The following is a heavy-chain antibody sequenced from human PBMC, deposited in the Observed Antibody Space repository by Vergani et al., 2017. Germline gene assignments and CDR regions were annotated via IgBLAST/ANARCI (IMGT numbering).Heavy chain of an antibody. D-gene: IGHD2-21*02. CDR3: ARGVVTAIPNGYYYYGMDV. J-gene: IGHJ6*02. CDR2: IIPIFGTA. Sequence: QVQLVQSGAEVKKPGSSVKVSCKASGGTFSSYAISWVRQAPGQGLEWMGRIIPIFGTANYAQKFQGRVTINADESTSTAYMELSSLRSEDTAVYYCARGVVTAIPNGYYYYGMDVWGQGTTVTVSS. V-gene: IGHV1-69*18. CDR1: GGTFSSYA.